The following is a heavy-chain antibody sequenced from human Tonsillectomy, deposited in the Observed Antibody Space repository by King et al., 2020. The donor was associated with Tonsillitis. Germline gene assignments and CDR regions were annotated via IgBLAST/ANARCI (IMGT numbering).Heavy chain of an antibody. CDR1: GFTFSSYD. D-gene: IGHD3/OR15-3a*01. J-gene: IGHJ4*02. CDR3: TTDHDDDILDI. Sequence: VQLVESGGGVVQPGRSLRLSCAASGFTFSSYDIHWVRQAPGKGLEWVAVISYDGNNKYYADTVQGRFTISRDNSKNRLYLQMNSLRADDTAVYYCTTDHDDDILDIWGQGTLGTVYS. CDR2: ISYDGNNK. V-gene: IGHV3-33*05.